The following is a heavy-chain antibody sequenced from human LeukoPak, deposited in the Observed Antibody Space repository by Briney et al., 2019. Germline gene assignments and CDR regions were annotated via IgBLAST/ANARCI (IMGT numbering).Heavy chain of an antibody. CDR1: GFSFSTYN. J-gene: IGHJ4*02. D-gene: IGHD6-13*01. V-gene: IGHV3-21*01. Sequence: GESLRLSCAASGFSFSTYNMNWVRQAPGKGLEWVSSISSSSSYIYYADSVKGRFTISRDNAKNSLYLQMNSLRAEDTAVCYCARDSRWVEQPFDYWGQGTLVTVSS. CDR3: ARDSRWVEQPFDY. CDR2: ISSSSSYI.